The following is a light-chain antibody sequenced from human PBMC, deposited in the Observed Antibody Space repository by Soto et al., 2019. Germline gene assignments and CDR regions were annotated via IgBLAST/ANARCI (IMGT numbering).Light chain of an antibody. Sequence: QSVLTQPPSASETPGQRVTISCSGSSSSVGFDYVDWYQHVPGAAPKLLIYRNNLRPPGVPDRFSGSKSGTSASLAISGLRTEDEAVYYSATRDDSLFVVFGGGTKLTVL. CDR3: ATRDDSLFVV. V-gene: IGLV1-47*01. CDR1: SSSVGFDY. J-gene: IGLJ2*01. CDR2: RNN.